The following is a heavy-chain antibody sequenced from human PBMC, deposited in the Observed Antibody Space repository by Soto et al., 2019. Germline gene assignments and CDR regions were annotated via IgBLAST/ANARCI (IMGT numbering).Heavy chain of an antibody. V-gene: IGHV3-23*01. D-gene: IGHD4-4*01. J-gene: IGHJ4*02. CDR2: ITENSCLT. Sequence: GGSLRLSCAASGFTFSRYPMSWVRQAPGKGLEWVSTITENSCLTFYADSVTGRFAISRYNSKDTVFLHTSSLKGEERSIYNCAKKGPVITPGTYFDYWGQGALFTGSS. CDR3: AKKGPVITPGTYFDY. CDR1: GFTFSRYP.